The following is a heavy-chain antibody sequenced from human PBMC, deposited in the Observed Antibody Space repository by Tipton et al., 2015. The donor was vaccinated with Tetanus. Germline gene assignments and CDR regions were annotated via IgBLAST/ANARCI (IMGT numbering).Heavy chain of an antibody. J-gene: IGHJ1*01. CDR3: VRTDSGSFTAGPQD. CDR1: GYAFNIYW. D-gene: IGHD1-26*01. V-gene: IGHV5-51*01. CDR2: IYPDDSDT. Sequence: QLVQSGAEVKKPGESLKISCQGSGYAFNIYWLAWVRQMPGKGLEWMGIIYPDDSDTRYSPSFQGQVTISADKSIGTAYLQWNSLKASDTAMYYCVRTDSGSFTAGPQDWGQGTLVTVS.